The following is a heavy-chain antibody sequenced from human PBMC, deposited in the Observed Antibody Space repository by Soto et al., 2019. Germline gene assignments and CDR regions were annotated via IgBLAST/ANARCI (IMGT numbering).Heavy chain of an antibody. Sequence: EGQLLESGGGLVQPGGSLSLSCSASGFIFSNYAMFWVRQAPGKGLEWVSTIYAGGGTTHYADSVKGRFTISRDNSRNTLYLQMNSLRAEDTAVYFCAKDLIRGDGYVDFDYWGQGTLVTVSS. CDR3: AKDLIRGDGYVDFDY. D-gene: IGHD3-10*01. CDR1: GFIFSNYA. V-gene: IGHV3-23*01. J-gene: IGHJ4*02. CDR2: IYAGGGTT.